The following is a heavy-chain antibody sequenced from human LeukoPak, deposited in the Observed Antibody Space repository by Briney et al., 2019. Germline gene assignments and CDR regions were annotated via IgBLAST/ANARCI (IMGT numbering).Heavy chain of an antibody. Sequence: ASVKVSCKASGYTFTSFRIGWVRQAPGQGLEWMGWISAYNGNTNYAQKLQGRVTMTTDTSTSTAYMELRSLRSDDTAVYYCARDPTTYGDYSDYWGQGTLVTVSS. CDR1: GYTFTSFR. V-gene: IGHV1-18*01. CDR2: ISAYNGNT. J-gene: IGHJ4*02. D-gene: IGHD4-17*01. CDR3: ARDPTTYGDYSDY.